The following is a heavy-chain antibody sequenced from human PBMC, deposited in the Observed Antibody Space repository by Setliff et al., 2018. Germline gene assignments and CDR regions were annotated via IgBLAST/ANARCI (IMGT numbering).Heavy chain of an antibody. CDR2: INTNTGNP. CDR3: ARASRFGTIKYRGDYYMDV. CDR1: GYTFTTYA. Sequence: ASVKVSCKASGYTFTTYAISWMRQAPGQGLEWMGWINTNTGNPSYAKGFTGRFVFSLDTSVSTAYLQISSLKAEDTALYYCARASRFGTIKYRGDYYMDVWGKGTTVTVSS. D-gene: IGHD3-10*01. J-gene: IGHJ6*03. V-gene: IGHV7-4-1*02.